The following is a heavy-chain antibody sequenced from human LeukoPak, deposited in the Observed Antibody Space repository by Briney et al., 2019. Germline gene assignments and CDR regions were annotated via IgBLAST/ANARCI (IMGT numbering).Heavy chain of an antibody. J-gene: IGHJ3*02. D-gene: IGHD6-13*01. CDR1: GFTFSSYA. CDR2: ISGSGGTT. V-gene: IGHV3-23*01. CDR3: AKDNSSSWHFGFDI. Sequence: GGSLRLSCAASGFTFSSYAMSWVRQAPGKGLEWVSVISGSGGTTYYADSVKGRFTISRDNSKNTLYLQMNSLRAEDTAVYYCAKDNSSSWHFGFDIWGQGTIVTVSS.